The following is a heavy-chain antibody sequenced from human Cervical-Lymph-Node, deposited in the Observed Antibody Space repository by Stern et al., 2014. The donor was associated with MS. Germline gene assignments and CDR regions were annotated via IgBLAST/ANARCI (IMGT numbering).Heavy chain of an antibody. J-gene: IGHJ4*02. CDR2: IIPMLNTA. CDR1: GGTFSNYA. Sequence: QMQLVQSGAEVKKPGSSVKVSCKTSGGTFSNYAFNWVRQAPGQGPEWMGGIIPMLNTADYAQNFQGRVTITADESTNTTYMELSGLKSEDTAVYFCARGSVYYDFWITSYGHFQFWGQGTVVTVSS. D-gene: IGHD3-3*01. CDR3: ARGSVYYDFWITSYGHFQF. V-gene: IGHV1-69*01.